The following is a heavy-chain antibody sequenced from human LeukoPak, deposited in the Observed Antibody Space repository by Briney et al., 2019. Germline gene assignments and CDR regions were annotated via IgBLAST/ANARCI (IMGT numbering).Heavy chain of an antibody. V-gene: IGHV3-21*01. CDR3: AKDIALRQSGVDY. CDR1: GFTFSSYS. Sequence: PGGSLRLSCAASGFTFSSYSMNWVRQAPGKGLEWVSSISSSSSYIYYADSVKGRFTISRDNAKNSLYLQMNSLRAEDTAVYYCAKDIALRQSGVDYWGQGTLVTVSS. CDR2: ISSSSSYI. D-gene: IGHD4-17*01. J-gene: IGHJ4*02.